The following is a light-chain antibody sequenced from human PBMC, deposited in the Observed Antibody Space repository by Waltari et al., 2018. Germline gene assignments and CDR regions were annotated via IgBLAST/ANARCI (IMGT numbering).Light chain of an antibody. CDR3: QKYRNLWT. J-gene: IGKJ1*01. CDR2: KAA. CDR1: QSLSNW. V-gene: IGKV1-5*03. Sequence: DIQMTQSPSTLSASVGDRVTITCRASQSLSNWLAWYQQKPGKAPKVLIYKAATLESVVSARFSGSGSGTEFTLTISSLQPDDFATYYCQKYRNLWTFGQGTKVEIK.